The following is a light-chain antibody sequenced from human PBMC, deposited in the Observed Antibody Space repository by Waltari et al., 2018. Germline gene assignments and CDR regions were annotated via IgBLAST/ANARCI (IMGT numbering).Light chain of an antibody. CDR1: TSEVGSYNL. V-gene: IGLV2-23*02. CDR2: EVR. Sequence: QSALTQPASVSGSPGQSITISCPGTTSEVGSYNLVSWYRQHPGEAPKLIIYEVRKRPSGVSDRFSGSKSGNTASLTISGLQAEDEADYYCCSYGGASIRVFGGGTKLTVL. J-gene: IGLJ2*01. CDR3: CSYGGASIRV.